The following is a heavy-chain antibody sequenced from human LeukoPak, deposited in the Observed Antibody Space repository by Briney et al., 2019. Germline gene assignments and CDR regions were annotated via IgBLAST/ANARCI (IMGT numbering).Heavy chain of an antibody. D-gene: IGHD2-21*01. Sequence: GGSLRLSCAASGFTFTNFWMHWVRHAPGKGLVWVSRLNTDGSSTTYADSVKGRFTVSRDNAKNTLYLQMNSVRDEDTAVYYCAGGLMDVWGKGTTVTVSS. CDR3: AGGLMDV. CDR1: GFTFTNFW. V-gene: IGHV3-74*03. J-gene: IGHJ6*04. CDR2: LNTDGSST.